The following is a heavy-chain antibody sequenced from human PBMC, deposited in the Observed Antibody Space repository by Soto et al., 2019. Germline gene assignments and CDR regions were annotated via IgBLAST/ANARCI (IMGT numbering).Heavy chain of an antibody. Sequence: PSETLSLTCTVSGGSISSYYWSWIRQPSGKGLEWIGYIYDTGTTNYNPSLNSRVTISLDTSKNQFSLRLTSVTAADTAVYYCARAGYYSGWPDSWGQGTLVTVSS. D-gene: IGHD6-19*01. CDR2: IYDTGTT. CDR1: GGSISSYY. CDR3: ARAGYYSGWPDS. J-gene: IGHJ4*02. V-gene: IGHV4-59*01.